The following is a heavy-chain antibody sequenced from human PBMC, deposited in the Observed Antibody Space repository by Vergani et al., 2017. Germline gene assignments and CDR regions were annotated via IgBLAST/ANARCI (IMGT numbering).Heavy chain of an antibody. J-gene: IGHJ3*02. D-gene: IGHD4-17*01. Sequence: LVESGGGLVQPGGSLGLSCAASSFSVSSHYMTWVRQAPGKGLEWVSTINIGGRTSYADSVKGRLTITRDDSKITLHLQMNSLRPEDTAVYYCARGXTTETTDLDGFDIWGQGTMVSVSS. V-gene: IGHV3-66*02. CDR3: ARGXTTETTDLDGFDI. CDR1: SFSVSSHY. CDR2: INIGGRT.